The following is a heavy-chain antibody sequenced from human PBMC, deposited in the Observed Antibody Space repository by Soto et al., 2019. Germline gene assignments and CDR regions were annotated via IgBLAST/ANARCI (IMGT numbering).Heavy chain of an antibody. D-gene: IGHD3-10*01. CDR3: ARGQASGSYYLLDY. V-gene: IGHV1-18*01. Sequence: VASVKVSCKASGYTFTSYGISWVRQAPGQGLEWLGWISNYNGNTNYAQNVQGRVTMTTDTSATTTYMELRSLRFDDTAVYYCARGQASGSYYLLDYWGQGTLVTVSS. CDR2: ISNYNGNT. CDR1: GYTFTSYG. J-gene: IGHJ4*02.